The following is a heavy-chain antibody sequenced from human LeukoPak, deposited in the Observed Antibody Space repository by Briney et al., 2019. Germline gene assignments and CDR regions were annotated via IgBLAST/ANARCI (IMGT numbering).Heavy chain of an antibody. V-gene: IGHV3-53*01. CDR1: GLSLSVDY. CDR2: IYRDGNT. Sequence: GGSLRLSCAASGLSLSVDYMTWVRQSPGKGLEWLSNIYRDGNTYYADSVNGRFSISRDDYKNTLYLEMNSLRAEDTAFYYCARYTFRAVDIWGQGSMVTVSS. D-gene: IGHD2-2*02. CDR3: ARYTFRAVDI. J-gene: IGHJ3*02.